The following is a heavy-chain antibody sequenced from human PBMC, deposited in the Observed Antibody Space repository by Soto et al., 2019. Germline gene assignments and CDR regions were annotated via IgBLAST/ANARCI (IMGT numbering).Heavy chain of an antibody. Sequence: PGGSLRLSCAASGFTFSSYGMHWVRQAPGKGLEWVAVISYDGSNKYYADSVKGRFTISRDNSKNTLYLQMNSLRAEDTAVYYCAKDPFQGLEWFPGWFDPWGQGTLVTVSS. CDR3: AKDPFQGLEWFPGWFDP. CDR1: GFTFSSYG. J-gene: IGHJ5*02. V-gene: IGHV3-30*18. CDR2: ISYDGSNK. D-gene: IGHD3-3*01.